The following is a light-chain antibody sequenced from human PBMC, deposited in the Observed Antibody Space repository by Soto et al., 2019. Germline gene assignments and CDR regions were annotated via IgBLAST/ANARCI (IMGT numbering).Light chain of an antibody. CDR3: QQYHNWPRT. J-gene: IGKJ1*01. Sequence: EIVLTHSPATLSLCPWEIATLSCRAIQSISTYLAWYQQKPGQAPRLLIYGASTRATGIPARFSGSGSGTEFTLTINSLQSEDFAVYYCQQYHNWPRTFGQGTKVDIK. CDR2: GAS. CDR1: QSISTY. V-gene: IGKV3-15*01.